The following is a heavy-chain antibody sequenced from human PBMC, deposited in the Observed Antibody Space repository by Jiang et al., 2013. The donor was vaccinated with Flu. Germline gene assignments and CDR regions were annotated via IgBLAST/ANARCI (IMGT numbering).Heavy chain of an antibody. V-gene: IGHV3-21*01. CDR1: GFTFSSYS. J-gene: IGHJ4*02. CDR3: ARGLYCSSTSCYFSDY. D-gene: IGHD2-2*01. CDR2: ISSSSSYI. Sequence: RLSCAASGFTFSSYSMNWVRRAPGKGLEWVSSISSSSSYIYYADSVKGRFTISRDNAKNSLYLQMNSLRAEDTAVYYCARGLYCSSTSCYFSDYWGQGTLVTVSS.